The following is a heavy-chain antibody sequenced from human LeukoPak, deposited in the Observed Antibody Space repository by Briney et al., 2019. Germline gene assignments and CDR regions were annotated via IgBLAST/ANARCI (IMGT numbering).Heavy chain of an antibody. D-gene: IGHD4-11*01. Sequence: SPSETLSLTCTVSGGSISSSSYYWGWIRQPPGKGLEWIGSIYYSGSTYYNPSLKSRVTISVDTSKNQFSLKLSSVTAADTAVYYCAGQPVTHFDYWGQGTLVTVSS. CDR3: AGQPVTHFDY. V-gene: IGHV4-39*01. J-gene: IGHJ4*02. CDR2: IYYSGST. CDR1: GGSISSSSYY.